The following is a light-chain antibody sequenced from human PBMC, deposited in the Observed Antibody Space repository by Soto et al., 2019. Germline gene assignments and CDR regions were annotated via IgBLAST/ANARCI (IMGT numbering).Light chain of an antibody. CDR1: SSDVGGYNY. CDR2: DVS. V-gene: IGLV2-14*01. Sequence: QSALTQPASVSGSPGQSITISCTGTSSDVGGYNYVSWYQQHPGKASKLMIYDVSNRPSGVSNRFSGSKSGNTASLTISGLQAEDEADYYCISYTTSSTLYVVFGGGTKLTVL. J-gene: IGLJ2*01. CDR3: ISYTTSSTLYVV.